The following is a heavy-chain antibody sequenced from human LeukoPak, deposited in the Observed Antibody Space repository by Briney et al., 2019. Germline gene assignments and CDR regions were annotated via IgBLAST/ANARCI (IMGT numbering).Heavy chain of an antibody. CDR1: GYTFTSYA. CDR2: INAGNGNT. J-gene: IGHJ4*02. V-gene: IGHV1-3*01. D-gene: IGHD4-17*01. CDR3: AARDDYGDYAGGSFDY. Sequence: ASVKVSCKASGYTFTSYAMHWVRQAPGQRLEWMGWINAGNGNTKYSQKFQGRVTITRDTSASTAYMELSSLRSEDTAVYYCAARDDYGDYAGGSFDYWGQGTLVTVSS.